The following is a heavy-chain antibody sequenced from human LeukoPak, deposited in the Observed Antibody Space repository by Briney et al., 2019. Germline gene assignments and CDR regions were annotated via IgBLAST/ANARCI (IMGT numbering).Heavy chain of an antibody. V-gene: IGHV4-34*01. D-gene: IGHD2-2*02. Sequence: PSGTLSLTCAVYGGSFSGYYWSWLRQPPGKGLEWIGEINHSGSTNYNPSLKSRVTISVDTSKNQFSLKLSSVTAADTAVYYCARHWSPRVVVVPAAISWFDPWGQGTLVTVSS. CDR2: INHSGST. CDR3: ARHWSPRVVVVPAAISWFDP. J-gene: IGHJ5*02. CDR1: GGSFSGYY.